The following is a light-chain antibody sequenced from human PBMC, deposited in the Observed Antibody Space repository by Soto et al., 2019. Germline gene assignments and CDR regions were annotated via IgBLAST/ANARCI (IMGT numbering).Light chain of an antibody. J-gene: IGKJ2*01. CDR1: QSISSY. CDR3: QLSYSASFA. V-gene: IGKV1-39*01. CDR2: AAS. Sequence: DIQMTQTPSSLSASVGDRVTITCRASQSISSYLNWYQQKPGKAPKLLIYAASSLQSGVPSRFSGSGSGTDFTLTISSLLPEDFATYSCQLSYSASFAFGQGGKLEIK.